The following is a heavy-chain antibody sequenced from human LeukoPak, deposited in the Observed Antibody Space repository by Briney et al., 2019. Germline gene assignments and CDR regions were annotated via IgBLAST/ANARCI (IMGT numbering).Heavy chain of an antibody. CDR2: IYYSGST. CDR3: ARGHISRYCSSTSCYLIDY. CDR1: GGSISSSSYY. Sequence: SETLSLTCTVSGGSISSSSYYWGWIRQPPGKGLEWIGSIYYSGSTYYNPSLKSRVTISVDTSKNQFSLKLSSVTAADTAVYYCARGHISRYCSSTSCYLIDYWGQGTLVTVSS. D-gene: IGHD2-2*01. J-gene: IGHJ4*02. V-gene: IGHV4-39*07.